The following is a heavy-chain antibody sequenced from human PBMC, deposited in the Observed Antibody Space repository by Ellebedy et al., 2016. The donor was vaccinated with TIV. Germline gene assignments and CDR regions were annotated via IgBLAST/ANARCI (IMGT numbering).Heavy chain of an antibody. J-gene: IGHJ1*01. D-gene: IGHD3-10*01. CDR1: GFTVSSNY. Sequence: PGGSLRLSCAASGFTVSSNYMSWVRQAPGKGLECVSVIYSGGTTSYADSVKGRFTISRDNSKSMLYLQMNNLRTEDTALYYCAKLGVVIRGDYWGQGTLVTVSS. CDR2: IYSGGTT. V-gene: IGHV3-53*05. CDR3: AKLGVVIRGDY.